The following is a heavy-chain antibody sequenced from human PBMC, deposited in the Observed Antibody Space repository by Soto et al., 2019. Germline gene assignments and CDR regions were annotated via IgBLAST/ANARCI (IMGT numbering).Heavy chain of an antibody. CDR2: ISAYNGNT. D-gene: IGHD3-22*01. Sequence: ASVKASCKASGYTFTSYGISWVRQAPGQGLEWMGWISAYNGNTNYAQKLQGRVTMTTDTSTSTAYMELRSLRSDDTAVYYCARLPIFYDSSGYSQNYWGQGTLVTVSS. CDR3: ARLPIFYDSSGYSQNY. CDR1: GYTFTSYG. V-gene: IGHV1-18*01. J-gene: IGHJ4*02.